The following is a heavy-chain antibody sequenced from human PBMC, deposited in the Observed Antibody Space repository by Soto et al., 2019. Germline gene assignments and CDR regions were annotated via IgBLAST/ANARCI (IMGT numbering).Heavy chain of an antibody. CDR1: GGSISSYY. CDR3: ARGGDTAMVTG. CDR2: IYYSGST. V-gene: IGHV4-59*01. J-gene: IGHJ4*02. D-gene: IGHD5-18*01. Sequence: SETLSLTCTVSGGSISSYYWSWIRQPPGKGLEWIGYIYYSGSTNYNPSLKSRVTISVDTSKNQFSLRLSSVTAADTAVCYCARGGDTAMVTGWGQGTLVTVSS.